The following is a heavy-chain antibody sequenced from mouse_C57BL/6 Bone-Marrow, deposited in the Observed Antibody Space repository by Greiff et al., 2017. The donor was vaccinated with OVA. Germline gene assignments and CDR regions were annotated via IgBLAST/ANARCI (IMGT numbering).Heavy chain of an antibody. D-gene: IGHD2-4*01. J-gene: IGHJ3*01. CDR1: GYTFTDYN. CDR3: ARGGSYDYDGGFAY. Sequence: EVQLQQSGPELVKPGASVKMSCKASGYTFTDYNMHWVKQSHGKSLEWIGYINPNNGGTSYNQKFKGKATLTVNKSSSTAYMELRSLTSEDSAVYYCARGGSYDYDGGFAYWGQGTLVTVSA. V-gene: IGHV1-22*01. CDR2: INPNNGGT.